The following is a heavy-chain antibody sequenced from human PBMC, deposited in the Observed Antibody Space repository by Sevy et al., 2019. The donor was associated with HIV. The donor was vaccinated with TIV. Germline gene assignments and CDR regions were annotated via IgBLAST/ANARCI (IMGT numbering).Heavy chain of an antibody. V-gene: IGHV4-59*01. J-gene: IGHJ5*02. Sequence: SETLSLTCTVSGGSISSYYWSWIWQPPGKGLEWIGYIYYSGSTNYNPSLKSRVTISVDTSKNQFSLKLSSVTAADTAVYYCARDLSEIAVAARGRWFDPWGQGTLVTVSS. CDR2: IYYSGST. CDR3: ARDLSEIAVAARGRWFDP. D-gene: IGHD6-19*01. CDR1: GGSISSYY.